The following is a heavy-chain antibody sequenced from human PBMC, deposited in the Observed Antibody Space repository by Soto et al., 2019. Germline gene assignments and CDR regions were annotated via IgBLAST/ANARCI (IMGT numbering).Heavy chain of an antibody. CDR2: ISAYNGNT. CDR3: ARHDSSGYYYYFDY. D-gene: IGHD3-22*01. J-gene: IGHJ4*02. CDR1: GYTFTSYG. Sequence: GASVKVSCXASGYTFTSYGISWVRHAPGQGLEWMGWISAYNGNTNYAQKLQGRVTMTTDTSTSTAYMELRSLRSDDTAVYYCARHDSSGYYYYFDYWGQGTLVTVSS. V-gene: IGHV1-18*01.